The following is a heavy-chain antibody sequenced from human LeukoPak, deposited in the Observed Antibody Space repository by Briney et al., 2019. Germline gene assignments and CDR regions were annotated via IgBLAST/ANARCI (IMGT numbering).Heavy chain of an antibody. CDR2: IRYDGSNK. V-gene: IGHV3-30*02. CDR1: GFTFSSYG. J-gene: IGHJ4*02. CDR3: AREVHEWYSDRSGYQSSYYFDS. Sequence: PGGSLRLSCAASGFTFSSYGMHWVRQAPGKGLEWVAFIRYDGSNKYYADSVKGRFTISRDNSKNTLYLQMNSLRAEDTAVYFCAREVHEWYSDRSGYQSSYYFDSWGLGTLVTVSS. D-gene: IGHD3-22*01.